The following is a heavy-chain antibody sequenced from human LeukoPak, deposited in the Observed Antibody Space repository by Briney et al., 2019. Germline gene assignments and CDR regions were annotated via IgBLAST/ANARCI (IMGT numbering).Heavy chain of an antibody. V-gene: IGHV4-59*01. CDR2: IYYSGST. Sequence: SETLSLTCTVSGGSISSYYWSWIRQPPGKGLEWIGYIYYSGSTNYNPSLKSRVTISVDTSKNQFSLKLSSVTAADTAVYYCARELRVVARYNWKSNWFDPWGQGTLVTVSS. J-gene: IGHJ5*02. CDR1: GGSISSYY. D-gene: IGHD1-20*01. CDR3: ARELRVVARYNWKSNWFDP.